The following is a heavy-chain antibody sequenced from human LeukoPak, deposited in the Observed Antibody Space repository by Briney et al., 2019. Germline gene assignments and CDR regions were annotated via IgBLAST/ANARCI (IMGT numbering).Heavy chain of an antibody. CDR3: ATDLPTSYDFWSGAGGV. CDR2: FDPEDGET. J-gene: IGHJ6*04. D-gene: IGHD3-3*01. V-gene: IGHV1-24*01. Sequence: ASVKVSCKVSGYTLTELSMHWVRQAPGKGLEWMGRFDPEDGETIYAQKFQGRVTMTEDTSTDTAYMELSSLRSEDTAVYYCATDLPTSYDFWSGAGGVWGKGTTVTVSS. CDR1: GYTLTELS.